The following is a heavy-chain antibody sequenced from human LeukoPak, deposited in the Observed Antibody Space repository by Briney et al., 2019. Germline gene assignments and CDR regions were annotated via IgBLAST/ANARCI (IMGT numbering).Heavy chain of an antibody. Sequence: PSETLSLTCTVSGGSISSSSYYWGWIRQPPGKGLEWIGSIYYSGSTYYNPSLKSRVTVSVDTSKNQFSLKLSSVTAADTAVYYCARNDYVWDPEGIYYYGMDVWGQGTTVTVSS. V-gene: IGHV4-39*07. CDR1: GGSISSSSYY. J-gene: IGHJ6*02. D-gene: IGHD3-16*01. CDR3: ARNDYVWDPEGIYYYGMDV. CDR2: IYYSGST.